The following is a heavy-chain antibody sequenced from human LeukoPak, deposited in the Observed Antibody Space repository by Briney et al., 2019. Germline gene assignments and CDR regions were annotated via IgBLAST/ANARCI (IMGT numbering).Heavy chain of an antibody. J-gene: IGHJ3*02. V-gene: IGHV3-11*01. CDR3: ARRVPIIDAFDI. Sequence: GGPLRLSCAASGFTFSDYYMSWIRQAPGKGLEWVSYISSSGSTIYYTGSVNGRFTISRENAKNSLYLQMNSMRAEDTAVYYCARRVPIIDAFDIWGQGTMVTVSS. CDR1: GFTFSDYY. D-gene: IGHD5-12*01. CDR2: ISSSGSTI.